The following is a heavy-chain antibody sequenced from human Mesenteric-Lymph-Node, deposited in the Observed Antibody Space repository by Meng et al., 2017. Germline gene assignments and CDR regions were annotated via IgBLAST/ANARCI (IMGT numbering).Heavy chain of an antibody. D-gene: IGHD6-19*01. Sequence: QVQLQQWGAGLLKPSGTLSLTCDVSGGSIRNDQWWSWVRQAPGKGLEWIGEIYHSGSTNYNPSLKSRVTISVDKSKNQFSLNLSSVTAADTAVYYCARVGQWLPIDYWGQGTLVTVSS. J-gene: IGHJ4*02. CDR1: GGSIRNDQW. CDR2: IYHSGST. CDR3: ARVGQWLPIDY. V-gene: IGHV4-4*02.